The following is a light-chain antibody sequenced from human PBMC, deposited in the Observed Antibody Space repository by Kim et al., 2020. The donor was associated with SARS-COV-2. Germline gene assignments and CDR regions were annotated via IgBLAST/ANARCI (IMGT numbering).Light chain of an antibody. CDR3: QQYATLPRT. CDR2: CAS. J-gene: IGKJ1*01. CDR1: HRITNNC. Sequence: SQGERVTLSCRASHRITNNCLAWYKQKPGQAPGLLIYCASTRATGIPDRFSGSGSVTDFTLTITRLEPEDCAVYYCQQYATLPRTFGQGTKVDIK. V-gene: IGKV3-20*01.